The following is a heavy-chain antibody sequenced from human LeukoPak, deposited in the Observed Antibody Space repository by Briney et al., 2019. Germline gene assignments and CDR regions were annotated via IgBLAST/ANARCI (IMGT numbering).Heavy chain of an antibody. J-gene: IGHJ4*02. CDR1: GFTFSSYA. CDR3: AKVNSGWYSGDY. V-gene: IGHV3-23*01. Sequence: GGFLRLSCAASGFTFSSYAMTWVRQAPGKGLEWVSAISGSGGSTHYADSVKGRFTISRDNSKNTLYLQMNSLRAEDTAVYYCAKVNSGWYSGDYWGQGTLVTVSS. CDR2: ISGSGGST. D-gene: IGHD6-19*01.